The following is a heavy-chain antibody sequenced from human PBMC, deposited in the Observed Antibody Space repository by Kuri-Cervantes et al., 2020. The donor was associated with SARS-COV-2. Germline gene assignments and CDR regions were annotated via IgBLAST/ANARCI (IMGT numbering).Heavy chain of an antibody. CDR2: IYHSGST. V-gene: IGHV4-38-2*02. CDR1: GYSISSGYY. J-gene: IGHJ6*03. CDR3: ARDSRSSYQVLLDHYYYSNMDV. D-gene: IGHD3-3*01. Sequence: SQTLSLTCAVSGYSISSGYYWGWTRQPPGKGLEWIGSIYHSGSTYYNPSLKSRVTISVDTSKNQFSLKLSSVTAADTAVYYCARDSRSSYQVLLDHYYYSNMDVWDKGTTVTVSS.